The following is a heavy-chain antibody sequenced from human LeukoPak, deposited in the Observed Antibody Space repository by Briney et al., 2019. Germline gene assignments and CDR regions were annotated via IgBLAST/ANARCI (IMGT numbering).Heavy chain of an antibody. CDR2: IDTSGSS. D-gene: IGHD5-12*01. V-gene: IGHV4-4*07. Sequence: SETLSLTCTVSGASVSSYYWSWIRQPAGKGLEWIGRIDTSGSSSYNPSLKSRVTMSVDTSKNQVSLKLSSVTAADTAVYYCAKGPTRGSYDYWGQGTLVTVSS. CDR1: GASVSSYY. CDR3: AKGPTRGSYDY. J-gene: IGHJ4*02.